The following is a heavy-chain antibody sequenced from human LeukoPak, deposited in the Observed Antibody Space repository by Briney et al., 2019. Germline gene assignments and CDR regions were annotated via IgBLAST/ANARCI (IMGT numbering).Heavy chain of an antibody. J-gene: IGHJ3*02. Sequence: PGRSLRLSCTVSGXTFADYPMSWVRQAPGKGLEWLAFIRSKTFGGTAEYVASVRGRFTISRDDSKSIAYLQMNSVKTEDTGVYYCTSTRMMVMTAILTLDAFDIWGQGTMVTISS. CDR3: TSTRMMVMTAILTLDAFDI. V-gene: IGHV3-49*04. D-gene: IGHD2-21*02. CDR2: IRSKTFGGTA. CDR1: GXTFADYP.